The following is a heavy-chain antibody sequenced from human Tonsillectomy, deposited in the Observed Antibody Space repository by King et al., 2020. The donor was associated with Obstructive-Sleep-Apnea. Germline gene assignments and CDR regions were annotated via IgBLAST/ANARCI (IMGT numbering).Heavy chain of an antibody. CDR3: ITDFPEDDDYVGGKNRYVRLFDS. D-gene: IGHD3-16*02. V-gene: IGHV3-15*01. CDR2: IRSIAEGGTE. CDR1: GFTFKNAW. J-gene: IGHJ4*02. Sequence: VQLVESGGGLVKPGGSIRLSCAAYGFTFKNAWMSWVRQAPGKGLEWVGHIRSIAEGGTEEYAAPVRGRFTISQDDTTNTLFLKRNSLRTEEAGRYYCITDFPEDDDYVGGKNRYVRLFDSWGQGALVTVS.